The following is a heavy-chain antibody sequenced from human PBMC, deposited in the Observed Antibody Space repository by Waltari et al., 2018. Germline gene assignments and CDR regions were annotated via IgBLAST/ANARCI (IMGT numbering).Heavy chain of an antibody. CDR2: IIPIFGTA. D-gene: IGHD6-13*01. Sequence: QVQLVQSGAEVKKPGSSVKVSCKASGGTFSSYAISWVRQAPGQGLAWMGGIIPIFGTANYAQKFQGRVTITADESTSTAYMELSSLRSEDTAVYCCARDGAAGTAPPYYFDYWGQGTLVTVSS. J-gene: IGHJ4*02. CDR1: GGTFSSYA. V-gene: IGHV1-69*12. CDR3: ARDGAAGTAPPYYFDY.